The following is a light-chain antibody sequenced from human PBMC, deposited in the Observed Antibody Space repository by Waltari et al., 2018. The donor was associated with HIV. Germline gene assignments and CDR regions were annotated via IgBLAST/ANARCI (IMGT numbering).Light chain of an antibody. J-gene: IGLJ2*01. V-gene: IGLV1-51*02. Sequence: QSVLPQPPSVSAAPGQKVNISCSGSTSNIGTTYVSRYQQLPGTAPKLLISENNKRPSGIPDRFSGSKSGTSATLGITGLQTGDEADYYCGTWDSSLSAGVFGGGTKLTVL. CDR2: ENN. CDR1: TSNIGTTY. CDR3: GTWDSSLSAGV.